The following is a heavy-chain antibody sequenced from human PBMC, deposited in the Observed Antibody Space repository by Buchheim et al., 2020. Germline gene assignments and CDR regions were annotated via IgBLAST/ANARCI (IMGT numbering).Heavy chain of an antibody. CDR1: GFTFTSAW. V-gene: IGHV3-15*02. CDR2: IKSKSDGGTT. J-gene: IGHJ4*02. D-gene: IGHD4-17*01. CDR3: TRGSIAYGTLDN. Sequence: EVQLVDSGGALVKPGGSLRLSCVASGFTFTSAWMTWVRQAPGEGLEWVGRIKSKSDGGTTDYAAPVNGRFIISRDASKDTLYLQMNSLMTEDTGVYYCTRGSIAYGTLDNWGQGTL.